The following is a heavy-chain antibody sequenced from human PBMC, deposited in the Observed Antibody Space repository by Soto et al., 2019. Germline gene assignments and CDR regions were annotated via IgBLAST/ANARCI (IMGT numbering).Heavy chain of an antibody. Sequence: QVTLKESGPTLVKPTQTLTLTCTVSGLSLRTTGVGVGWVRQPPGKALEWLALLYWDDDKRYSPSLRSRLTIAKDTSEKQVVLTMTNMDTVDTATYYCVQSRCGGDCLEIYSSHAYNGLDVGGQGTTVTVSS. CDR2: LYWDDDK. J-gene: IGHJ6*02. D-gene: IGHD2-21*02. CDR1: GLSLRTTGVG. V-gene: IGHV2-5*02. CDR3: VQSRCGGDCLEIYSSHAYNGLDV.